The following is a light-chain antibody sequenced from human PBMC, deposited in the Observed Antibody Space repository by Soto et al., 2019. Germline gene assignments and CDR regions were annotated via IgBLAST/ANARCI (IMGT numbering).Light chain of an antibody. Sequence: EIVLTQSPATLSSSPGETATLSCRASQYVGTRLAWYQHKPGQAPRLLIYYTSNRATGIPARFSGGGSGTDFTLTISRLEPEDFAVYYCQQFSSYPLTFGGGTKVDIK. J-gene: IGKJ4*01. CDR2: YTS. V-gene: IGKV3-11*01. CDR3: QQFSSYPLT. CDR1: QYVGTR.